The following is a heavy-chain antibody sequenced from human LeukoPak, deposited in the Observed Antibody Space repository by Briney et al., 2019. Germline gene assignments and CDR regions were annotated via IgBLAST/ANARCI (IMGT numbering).Heavy chain of an antibody. Sequence: PGGSLRLSCAASGFTFSSYWMSWVRQAPGKGLEWVANIKQDGSEKYYVDSVKGRFTISRDNAKNSLYLQMNSLRAEDTAVYYCARVSYYGSGSPFFDYWGQGTLVTVSS. V-gene: IGHV3-7*01. J-gene: IGHJ4*02. CDR1: GFTFSSYW. CDR3: ARVSYYGSGSPFFDY. D-gene: IGHD3-10*01. CDR2: IKQDGSEK.